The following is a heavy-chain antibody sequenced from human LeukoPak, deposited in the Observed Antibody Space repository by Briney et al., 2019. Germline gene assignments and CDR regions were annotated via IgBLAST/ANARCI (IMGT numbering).Heavy chain of an antibody. CDR1: GFTFDDYA. CDR2: ISWHSGSI. V-gene: IGHV3-9*01. CDR3: AKDLSSDYGGAVAN. Sequence: PGGSLRLSCAASGFTFDDYAMHWVRQAPGKGLEWVSGISWHSGSITYAASVRGRFTISRDNANNCLYLQMNSLRDEDTALYYSAKDLSSDYGGAVANWGQGALATVSS. D-gene: IGHD4-23*01. J-gene: IGHJ4*02.